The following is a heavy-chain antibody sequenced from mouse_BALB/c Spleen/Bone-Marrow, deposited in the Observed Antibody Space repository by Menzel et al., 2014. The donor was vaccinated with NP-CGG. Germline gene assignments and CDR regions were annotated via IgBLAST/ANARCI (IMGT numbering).Heavy chain of an antibody. CDR3: AGRGSMDY. CDR2: ISTYYGDA. J-gene: IGHJ4*01. Sequence: QVQLQQSGAELVRPGVSVKISCKGSGYTFTDYSIHWVRQSHAKSLEWIGVISTYYGDANYNQKFKGKATMTVDKSSSTAYMELARPTSEDSAIYYCAGRGSMDYWGQGTSVTVSS. V-gene: IGHV1-67*01. CDR1: GYTFTDYS.